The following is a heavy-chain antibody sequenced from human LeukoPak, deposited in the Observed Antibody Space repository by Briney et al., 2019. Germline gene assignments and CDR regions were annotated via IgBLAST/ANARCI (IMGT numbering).Heavy chain of an antibody. CDR2: FNPVGRP. D-gene: IGHD3-3*01. Sequence: ASVKVSCKASGGTFSTHYLHWVRQAPGQGLQWMAMFNPVGRPRYAQKFQGRVTMTRDRSTDTVTMELSSLTSDDTAVYYCARTLYDVLSGFDFWGQGTLVTVSA. CDR1: GGTFSTHY. CDR3: ARTLYDVLSGFDF. J-gene: IGHJ4*01. V-gene: IGHV1-46*01.